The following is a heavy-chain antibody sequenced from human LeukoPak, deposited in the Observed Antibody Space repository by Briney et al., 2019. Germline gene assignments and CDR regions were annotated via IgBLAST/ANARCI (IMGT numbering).Heavy chain of an antibody. CDR3: ARSIAALPYNWFDP. D-gene: IGHD6-6*01. Sequence: PGGSLRLSCAASGFTFSSYSMNWVRQAPGKGLEWVSSISSSSSYIYYADSVKGRFTISRDNAKNSLYLQMNSLRAEDTAVYYCARSIAALPYNWFDPWGQGTLVTVSS. J-gene: IGHJ5*02. CDR2: ISSSSSYI. CDR1: GFTFSSYS. V-gene: IGHV3-21*01.